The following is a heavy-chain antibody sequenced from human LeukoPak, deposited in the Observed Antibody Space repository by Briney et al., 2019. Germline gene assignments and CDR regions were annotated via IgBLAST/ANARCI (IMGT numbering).Heavy chain of an antibody. D-gene: IGHD3-22*01. V-gene: IGHV3-23*01. J-gene: IGHJ4*02. Sequence: GRSLRLSCAASGFTFSSYAMSWVRQAPGKGLEWVSAISGSGGSTYYADSVKGRFTISRDNSKNTLYLQMNSLRAEDTAVYYCARSPEVIVVIIPYYFDYWGQGTLVTVSS. CDR3: ARSPEVIVVIIPYYFDY. CDR1: GFTFSSYA. CDR2: ISGSGGST.